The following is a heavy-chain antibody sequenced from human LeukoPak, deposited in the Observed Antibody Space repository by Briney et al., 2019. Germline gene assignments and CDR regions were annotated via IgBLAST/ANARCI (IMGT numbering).Heavy chain of an antibody. V-gene: IGHV3-23*01. CDR1: GFTFSSYA. Sequence: GGSLRLSSAASGFTFSSYAMSWVRQAPGKGLEWVSAISGSGGSTYYADSVKGRFTISRDNSKKTLYLQMNSLRVKDTAVYYCVGGGTYWGYWGQGTLVTVSS. CDR3: VGGGTYWGY. D-gene: IGHD1-26*01. J-gene: IGHJ4*02. CDR2: ISGSGGST.